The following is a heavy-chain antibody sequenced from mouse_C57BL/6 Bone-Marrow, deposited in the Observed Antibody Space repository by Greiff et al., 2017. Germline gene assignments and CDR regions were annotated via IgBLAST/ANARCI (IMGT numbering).Heavy chain of an antibody. V-gene: IGHV1-7*01. CDR3: ARIRGSPAWFAY. CDR2: INPSSGYT. CDR1: GYTFTSYW. D-gene: IGHD1-1*02. J-gene: IGHJ3*01. Sequence: QVQLQQSGAELAKPGASVKLSCKASGYTFTSYWMHWVKQRPGQGLEWIGYINPSSGYTTYNQKFKDKATLTVDKSSSTAYMQLSSLTYEDSAVXYCARIRGSPAWFAYWGQGTLVTVSA.